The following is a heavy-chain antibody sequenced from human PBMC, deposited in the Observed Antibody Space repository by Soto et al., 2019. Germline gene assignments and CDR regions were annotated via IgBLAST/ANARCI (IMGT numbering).Heavy chain of an antibody. V-gene: IGHV3-74*01. CDR3: PRGEDDFWSGRQYYCCYKDV. Sequence: GGSLRLSCAASGFTFSSYWMHWVRQAPGKGLVWVSRINSDGSSTSYADSVKGRFTISRDNAKNTLYLQMNSLRAEDTAVYYCPRGEDDFWSGRQYYCCYKDVWGKGTTVTVSS. J-gene: IGHJ6*03. D-gene: IGHD3-3*01. CDR1: GFTFSSYW. CDR2: INSDGSST.